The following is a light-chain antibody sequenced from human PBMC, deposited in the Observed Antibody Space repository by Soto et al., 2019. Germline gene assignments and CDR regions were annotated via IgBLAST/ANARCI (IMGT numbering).Light chain of an antibody. J-gene: IGKJ1*01. Sequence: IPLPPSGSLLSASVGDRVTIARRASQGISSYLAWYQQKPGKAPKLLIYAASTLQSGVPSRFSGSGSGTEFTLTISSLQPEDFATYYCQQLNSYLWTFAQGTKVEIK. CDR2: AAS. V-gene: IGKV1-9*01. CDR3: QQLNSYLWT. CDR1: QGISSY.